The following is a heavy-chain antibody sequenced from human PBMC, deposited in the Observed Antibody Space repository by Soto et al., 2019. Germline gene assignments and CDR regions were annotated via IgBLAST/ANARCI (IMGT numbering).Heavy chain of an antibody. Sequence: LSLTCAVYGGSFSGYYWSWIRQPPGKGLEWIGEINHSGSTNYNPSLKSRVTISVDTSKNQFSLKLSSVTAADTAVYYCARVPSITMVRGENWFDPWGQGTLVTVSS. V-gene: IGHV4-34*01. D-gene: IGHD3-10*01. CDR2: INHSGST. CDR3: ARVPSITMVRGENWFDP. J-gene: IGHJ5*02. CDR1: GGSFSGYY.